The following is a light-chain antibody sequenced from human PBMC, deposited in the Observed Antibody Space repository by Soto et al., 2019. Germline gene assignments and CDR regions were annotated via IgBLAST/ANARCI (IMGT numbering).Light chain of an antibody. CDR2: DDN. Sequence: VVTQPPSVSAAPGQKVTISCSGSSSNIGGNSVSWYQQLPGTAPKLLIYDDNKRPSGIPDRFSGSKSGTSATLGITGLQTGDEADYYCGSWDSSLSAYVFGTGTKLTVL. CDR1: SSNIGGNS. V-gene: IGLV1-51*01. J-gene: IGLJ1*01. CDR3: GSWDSSLSAYV.